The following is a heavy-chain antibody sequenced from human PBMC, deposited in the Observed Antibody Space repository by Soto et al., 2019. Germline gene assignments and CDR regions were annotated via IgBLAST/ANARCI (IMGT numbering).Heavy chain of an antibody. J-gene: IGHJ4*02. D-gene: IGHD3-3*01. V-gene: IGHV3-21*01. CDR3: AIIGIFGVVPDDY. CDR1: GFTFSSYS. Sequence: GGSLRLSCAASGFTFSSYSMNWVRQAPGKGLEWVSSISSSSSYIYYADSVKGRFTISRDNAKNSLYLQMNSLRAEDTAVYYCAIIGIFGVVPDDYWGQGTLVTVSS. CDR2: ISSSSSYI.